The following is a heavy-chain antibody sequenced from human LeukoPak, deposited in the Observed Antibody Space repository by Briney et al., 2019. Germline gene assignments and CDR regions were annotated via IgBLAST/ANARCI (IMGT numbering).Heavy chain of an antibody. V-gene: IGHV1-69*05. CDR2: IIPSLGAA. CDR1: GGSFTSFA. Sequence: ASVKVSCKTSGGSFTSFAISWVRQATGQGLEWMGGIIPSLGAANYAQKFQGRVTITTDEFPSTAYMELTNLRSEDTAVYYCARLGFYYHLDYWGQGTLVTVSS. CDR3: ARLGFYYHLDY. D-gene: IGHD1-26*01. J-gene: IGHJ4*02.